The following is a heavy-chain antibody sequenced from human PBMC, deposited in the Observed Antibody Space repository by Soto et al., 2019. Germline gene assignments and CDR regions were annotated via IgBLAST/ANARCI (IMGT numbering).Heavy chain of an antibody. J-gene: IGHJ5*02. CDR2: IYHSGST. Sequence: NAWSWIRQPPGKGLEWIGYIYHSGSTYYNPSLKSRVTISVDRSKNQFSLKLSSVTAADTAVYYCAGYLAAAGKYNWFDPWGQGTLVTVSS. V-gene: IGHV4-30-2*01. CDR3: AGYLAAAGKYNWFDP. D-gene: IGHD6-13*01.